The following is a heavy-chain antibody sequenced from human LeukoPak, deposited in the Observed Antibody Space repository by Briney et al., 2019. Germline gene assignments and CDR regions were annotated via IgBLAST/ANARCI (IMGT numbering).Heavy chain of an antibody. CDR2: INPSGGST. CDR3: ARDPGHIVVVVAATRSYYFDY. J-gene: IGHJ4*02. D-gene: IGHD2-15*01. CDR1: GGTLSTSA. Sequence: GASVKVSCKASGGTLSTSAISWVRQAPGQGLEWMGIINPSGGSTSYAQKFQGRVTMTRDTSTSTVYMELSSLRSEDTAVYYCARDPGHIVVVVAATRSYYFDYWGQGTLVTVSS. V-gene: IGHV1-46*01.